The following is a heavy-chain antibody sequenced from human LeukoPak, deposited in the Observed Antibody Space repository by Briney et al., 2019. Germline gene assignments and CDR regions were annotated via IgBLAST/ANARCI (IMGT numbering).Heavy chain of an antibody. CDR2: IYYSGST. Sequence: SETLSLTCTVSGGSISSYYWIWIRQPPGKGLEWIGYIYYSGSTNYNPSLKSRVTISVDTSKNQFSLKLSSVTAADTAVYYCARAVLGDFDYWGQGTLVTVSS. CDR3: ARAVLGDFDY. D-gene: IGHD3-3*02. J-gene: IGHJ4*02. CDR1: GGSISSYY. V-gene: IGHV4-59*01.